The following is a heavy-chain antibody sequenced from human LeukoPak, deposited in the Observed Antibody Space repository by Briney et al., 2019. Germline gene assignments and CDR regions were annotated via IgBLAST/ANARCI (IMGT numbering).Heavy chain of an antibody. CDR1: GYTFTGYY. J-gene: IGHJ4*02. D-gene: IGHD6-19*01. CDR3: AREEPVAATGPDY. CDR2: INPNSGGT. V-gene: IGHV1-2*02. Sequence: ASVKVSCKASGYTFTGYYMHWVRQAPGQGLEWMGWINPNSGGTNYAQRFQGRVTMTRDTSISTAYMELSRLGSDDTAVYYCAREEPVAATGPDYWGQGTLVTVSS.